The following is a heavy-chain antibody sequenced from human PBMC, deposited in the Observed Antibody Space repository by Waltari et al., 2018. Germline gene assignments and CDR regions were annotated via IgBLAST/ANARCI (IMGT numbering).Heavy chain of an antibody. D-gene: IGHD3-22*01. J-gene: IGHJ4*02. Sequence: VQLVQSGAAVKKPGSSVKVSCKASVGTFSSDVISWVRQVPGQGLEWMGRINPVYGTTDYAQKFQGRVTLTADKSTNTAYMELSSLKSEDTGIYYCAKEGVYQWRVVVISMLDHWGQGTLVTVSS. CDR2: INPVYGTT. V-gene: IGHV1-69*08. CDR1: VGTFSSDV. CDR3: AKEGVYQWRVVVISMLDH.